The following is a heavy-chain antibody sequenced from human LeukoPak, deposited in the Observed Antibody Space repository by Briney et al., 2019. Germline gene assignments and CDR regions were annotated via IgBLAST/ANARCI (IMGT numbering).Heavy chain of an antibody. CDR2: ISSSGSSI. J-gene: IGHJ4*02. V-gene: IGHV3-48*03. Sequence: GGSLRLSCAASGFTFSTHEMNWVRQAPGKGLEWVSYISSSGSSIYYADSVKGRFTISRDNAKNSLYLQMSSLRAEDTAVYYCARDLYMVFDYWGQGTLVTVSS. D-gene: IGHD3-10*01. CDR3: ARDLYMVFDY. CDR1: GFTFSTHE.